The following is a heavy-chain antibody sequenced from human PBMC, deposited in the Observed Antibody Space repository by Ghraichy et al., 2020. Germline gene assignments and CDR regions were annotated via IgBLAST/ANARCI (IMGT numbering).Heavy chain of an antibody. V-gene: IGHV4-38-2*02. CDR2: IYHSGST. CDR3: ARLLWFGSGVDY. D-gene: IGHD3-10*01. Sequence: SETLSLTCTVSGYSISSGYYWGWIRQPPGKGLEWIGSIYHSGSTYYNPSLKSRVTISVDTSKNQFSLKLSSVTATDTAVYYCARLLWFGSGVDYWGQGTLVTVSS. CDR1: GYSISSGYY. J-gene: IGHJ4*02.